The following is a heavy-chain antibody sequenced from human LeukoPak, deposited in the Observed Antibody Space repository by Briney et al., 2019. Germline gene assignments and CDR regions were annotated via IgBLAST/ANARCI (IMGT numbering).Heavy chain of an antibody. Sequence: GASVKVSCKASGYTFTSFAMHWVRQAPGQRLEWMGWITPGNGNTKYSQKFQGRVTITRDTSASTAYMDLSSLRSEDTAVYYCAGERLGPDAGGFDYWGQGTLVTVSS. CDR2: ITPGNGNT. V-gene: IGHV1-3*01. D-gene: IGHD3-10*01. CDR3: AGERLGPDAGGFDY. CDR1: GYTFTSFA. J-gene: IGHJ4*02.